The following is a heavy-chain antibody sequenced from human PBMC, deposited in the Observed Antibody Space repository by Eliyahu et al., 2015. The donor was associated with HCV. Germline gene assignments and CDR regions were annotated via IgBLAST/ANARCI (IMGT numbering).Heavy chain of an antibody. D-gene: IGHD6-19*01. CDR3: ASGGGGIAVTGTGGWFDP. V-gene: IGHV4-59*01. J-gene: IGHJ5*02. CDR2: IHYSGST. CDR1: GXPIPTYX. Sequence: QVQLQESGPGLVKPSETLSLTCTVXGXPIPTYXXSWXRQPPGKGLEWIGDIHYSGSTNYNPSLKSRVTISIDTSKNQFSLKLTSVTAADTAMYYCASGGGGIAVTGTGGWFDPWGQGTLVTVSS.